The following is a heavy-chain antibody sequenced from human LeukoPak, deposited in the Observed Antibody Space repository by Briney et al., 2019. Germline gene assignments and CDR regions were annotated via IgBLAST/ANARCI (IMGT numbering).Heavy chain of an antibody. Sequence: SVPVSFMSSGYTFTDYSMHWVRQAPGQGLAGMGWINPNDGYTNSVQKFQGRVTITRHTSISTAYMALIRLTSDDTAIYYCAHCRGSGSLDALDVWGQGTMVTVSS. CDR3: AHCRGSGSLDALDV. CDR2: INPNDGYT. D-gene: IGHD1-26*01. V-gene: IGHV1-2*02. J-gene: IGHJ3*01. CDR1: GYTFTDYS.